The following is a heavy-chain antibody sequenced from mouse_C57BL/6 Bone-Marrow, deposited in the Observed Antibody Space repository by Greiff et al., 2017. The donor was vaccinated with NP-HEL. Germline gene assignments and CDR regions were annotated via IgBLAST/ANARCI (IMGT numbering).Heavy chain of an antibody. D-gene: IGHD2-4*01. CDR3: TTSYYDYFDY. CDR1: GFNIKDDY. J-gene: IGHJ2*01. V-gene: IGHV14-4*01. Sequence: EVQLQQSGAELVRPGASVKLSCTASGFNIKDDYMHWVKQRPEQGLEWIGWIDPENGDTEYASKFQGKATITADTSSNTAYLQLRSLTSEDTAVYYCTTSYYDYFDYWGQGTTLTVSS. CDR2: IDPENGDT.